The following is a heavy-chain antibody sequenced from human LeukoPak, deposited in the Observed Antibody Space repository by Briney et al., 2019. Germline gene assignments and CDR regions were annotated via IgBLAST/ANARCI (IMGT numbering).Heavy chain of an antibody. CDR3: ATIGEDDAFDI. D-gene: IGHD3-10*01. V-gene: IGHV4-59*06. CDR2: IYYSGST. Sequence: PSETLSLTCTVSGGSISSYYWSWIRQHPGKGLEWIGYIYYSGSTYYNPSLKSRVTISVDTSKNQFSLKLSSVTAADTAVYYCATIGEDDAFDIWGQGTMVTVSS. CDR1: GGSISSYY. J-gene: IGHJ3*02.